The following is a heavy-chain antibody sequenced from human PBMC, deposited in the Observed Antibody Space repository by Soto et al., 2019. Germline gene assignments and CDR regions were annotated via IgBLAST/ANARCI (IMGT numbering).Heavy chain of an antibody. D-gene: IGHD3-22*01. Sequence: QVQLVQSGAEVKKPGSSVKVSCKVSGGTFSSYAISWVRQAPGQGLEWMGGIIPMFDTRNYAQKFRGRVTITADESTSTAYMARSSLRSEDTAVYYCAREINNYDSSGYYPPRMDVWGQGTAVSVSS. CDR3: AREINNYDSSGYYPPRMDV. CDR2: IIPMFDTR. CDR1: GGTFSSYA. J-gene: IGHJ6*02. V-gene: IGHV1-69*12.